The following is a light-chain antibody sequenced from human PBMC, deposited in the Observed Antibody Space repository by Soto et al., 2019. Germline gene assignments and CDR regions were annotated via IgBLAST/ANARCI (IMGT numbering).Light chain of an antibody. J-gene: IGKJ1*01. CDR1: ESGSRW. CDR2: QPP. Sequence: EIQMTQAPSTLYASVGDRVTITCRASESGSRWLAWYQQKPASTPKLLIYQPPTLETGVSSRFSGSGSGTEFTLTISSLQRNGFAANYCHQYSAYAKAFGQGT. V-gene: IGKV1-5*03. CDR3: HQYSAYAKA.